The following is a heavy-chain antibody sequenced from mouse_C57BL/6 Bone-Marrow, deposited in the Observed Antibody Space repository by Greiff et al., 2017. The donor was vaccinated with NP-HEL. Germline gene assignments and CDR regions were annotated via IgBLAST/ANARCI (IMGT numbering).Heavy chain of an antibody. Sequence: QVQLQQSGAELMKPGATVKLSCKATGYTFTGYWIEWVKQRPGHGLEWIGEILPGSGSTNYNEKFKGKATFTADTSSNTAYMQLSSLTTEDSAIDYCARLGSNDLYYFDDWGKGTTLTDSS. D-gene: IGHD2-12*01. CDR2: ILPGSGST. CDR1: GYTFTGYW. V-gene: IGHV1-9*01. J-gene: IGHJ2*01. CDR3: ARLGSNDLYYFDD.